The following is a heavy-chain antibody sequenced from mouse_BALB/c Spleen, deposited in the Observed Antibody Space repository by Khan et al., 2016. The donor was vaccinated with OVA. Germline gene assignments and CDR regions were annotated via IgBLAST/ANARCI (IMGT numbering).Heavy chain of an antibody. CDR3: ARQPYYHYNSMDY. D-gene: IGHD2-10*01. Sequence: VQLQESGPGLAAPSQSLSITCTISGFSLTSYGVHWVRQPPGKGLEWLAVIWSDGSTNYNSTLKSRLTITKDNSQSQVFLKMSSLQTDDTAIYFCARQPYYHYNSMDYWGQGTSVTVSS. V-gene: IGHV2-6-1*01. CDR2: IWSDGST. J-gene: IGHJ4*01. CDR1: GFSLTSYG.